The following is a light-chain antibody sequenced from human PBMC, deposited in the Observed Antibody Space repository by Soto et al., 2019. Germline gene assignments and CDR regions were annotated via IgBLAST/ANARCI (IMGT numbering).Light chain of an antibody. Sequence: DVVMTQTPLSSPVTLGQPASISCRSSQSLVHSDGNTYLSWLQQRPGLPPRLLIYKTSTRLSWVPDRFIASGTGTDVTLKINRVEAEDVGVYYCMKATQSPHTFGQGTKLEI. J-gene: IGKJ2*01. V-gene: IGKV2-24*01. CDR1: QSLVHSDGNTY. CDR3: MKATQSPHT. CDR2: KTS.